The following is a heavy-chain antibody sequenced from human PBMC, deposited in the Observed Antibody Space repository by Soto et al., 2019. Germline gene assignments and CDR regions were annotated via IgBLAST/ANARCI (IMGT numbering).Heavy chain of an antibody. V-gene: IGHV4-38-2*01. J-gene: IGHJ6*02. D-gene: IGHD2-2*01. Sequence: PSETLSLTGAVSGDSMTSIYHWAWIRQPPGRGLEWGASIYHSGTTYYNPSLKSRVTISVDTSKNQFSLKLSSVTAADTAVYYCARVSVVVPAAVGYYGMDVWGQGTTVTVSS. CDR2: IYHSGTT. CDR3: ARVSVVVPAAVGYYGMDV. CDR1: GDSMTSIYH.